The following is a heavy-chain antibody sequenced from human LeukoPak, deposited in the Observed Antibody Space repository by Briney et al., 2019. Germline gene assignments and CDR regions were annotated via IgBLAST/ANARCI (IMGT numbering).Heavy chain of an antibody. J-gene: IGHJ3*02. CDR2: TDTSGRYV. V-gene: IGHV3-21*06. D-gene: IGHD3-10*01. CDR3: ARGRSITLLRGVAMSDGFDI. CDR1: GFTFSNYG. Sequence: PGGSLRLSCAASGFTFSNYGMNWVRQAPGKGLEWVSLTDTSGRYVYYGDSVKGRFTISRDNAKNLLFLQMNGLRAEDTALYYCARGRSITLLRGVAMSDGFDIWGQGAMVAVSS.